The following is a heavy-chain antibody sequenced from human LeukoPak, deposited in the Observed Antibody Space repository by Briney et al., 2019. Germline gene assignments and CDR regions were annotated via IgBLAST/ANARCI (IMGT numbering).Heavy chain of an antibody. Sequence: GASVKVSCKASGYTFTGYYMHWVRQAPGQGLEWMGWINPNRGGTNYAQKFQGRVTMTRDTSISTAYMELSRLRSDDTAVYYCAREGLYSSSWYYFDYWGQGTLVTVSS. CDR2: INPNRGGT. V-gene: IGHV1-2*02. CDR1: GYTFTGYY. D-gene: IGHD6-13*01. CDR3: AREGLYSSSWYYFDY. J-gene: IGHJ4*02.